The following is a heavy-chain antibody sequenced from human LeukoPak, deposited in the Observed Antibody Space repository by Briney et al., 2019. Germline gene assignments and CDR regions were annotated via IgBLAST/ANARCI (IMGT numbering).Heavy chain of an antibody. V-gene: IGHV4-38-2*02. CDR2: IYHSGST. D-gene: IGHD3-10*01. Sequence: TSETLSLTCSVSGYSISSGYHWGWIRQPPGKGLEWIGTIYHSGSTNYNPSLKSRVTIPADTSKNHFSLKLSSVTATDTAVYYCARGHGSEHDVYQFDYWGQGTLVTVSP. J-gene: IGHJ4*02. CDR1: GYSISSGYH. CDR3: ARGHGSEHDVYQFDY.